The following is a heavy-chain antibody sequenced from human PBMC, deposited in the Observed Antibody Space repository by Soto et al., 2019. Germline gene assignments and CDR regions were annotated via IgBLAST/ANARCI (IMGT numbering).Heavy chain of an antibody. CDR2: ISSSSSTI. D-gene: IGHD6-19*01. Sequence: GGSLRLACAASGFTFSSYSMNWVRQDPRKGLEWVSYISSSSSTIYYADSVKGRFTISRDNAKNSLYLQMNSLRDEDTAVYYCAPPGSGGSSGWYGASDIWGQGTMVTVSS. V-gene: IGHV3-48*02. CDR3: APPGSGGSSGWYGASDI. CDR1: GFTFSSYS. J-gene: IGHJ3*02.